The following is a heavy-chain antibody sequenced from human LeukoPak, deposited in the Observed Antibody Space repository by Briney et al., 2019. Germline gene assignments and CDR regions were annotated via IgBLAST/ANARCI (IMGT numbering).Heavy chain of an antibody. CDR1: GFTFSRYS. CDR2: ISSSSSYR. Sequence: SGGYLRLSCAASGFTFSRYSMNWVRQAPGKGLEWVSSISSSSSYRYYADSVKGRFTISRDNAKNSLHLQMNSLRAEDTAVYYCMSYAGRSDDYWGQGTLVTVS. D-gene: IGHD3-16*01. J-gene: IGHJ4*02. CDR3: MSYAGRSDDY. V-gene: IGHV3-21*01.